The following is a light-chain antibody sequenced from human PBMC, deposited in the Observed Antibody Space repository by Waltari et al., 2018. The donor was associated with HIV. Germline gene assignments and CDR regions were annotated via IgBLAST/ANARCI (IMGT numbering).Light chain of an antibody. V-gene: IGKV3-20*01. CDR1: QSVGSSY. CDR3: QQYGNSRGT. Sequence: EIVLTQSPGTLSLSPGQRAPLSCRASQSVGSSYLAWYQQKPGQTPRLLIYSASSRATGIPDRFSGSESGTDFTLTISRLEPEDSAVYYCQQYGNSRGTFGGGTKVEVK. CDR2: SAS. J-gene: IGKJ4*01.